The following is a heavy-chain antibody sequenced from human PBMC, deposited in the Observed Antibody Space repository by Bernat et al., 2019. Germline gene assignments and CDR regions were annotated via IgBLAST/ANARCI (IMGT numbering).Heavy chain of an antibody. J-gene: IGHJ3*02. V-gene: IGHV3-33*01. D-gene: IGHD1-7*01. CDR3: ARAGITGTKDAFDI. CDR2: IWYDGSNK. Sequence: QVQLVESGGGVVQPGSSLRLSCAASGFTFSSYGMHWVRQAPGKGLEWVAVIWYDGSNKYYADSVKGRFTISRDNSKNTLYLQMNSLRAEDTAVYYCARAGITGTKDAFDIWGQGTMVTVSS. CDR1: GFTFSSYG.